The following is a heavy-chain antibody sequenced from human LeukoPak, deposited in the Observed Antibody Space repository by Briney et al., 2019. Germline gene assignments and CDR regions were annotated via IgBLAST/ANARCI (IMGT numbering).Heavy chain of an antibody. V-gene: IGHV3-13*04. CDR3: ARVGRGFDY. CDR2: IGTAGDT. J-gene: IGHJ4*02. CDR1: GFPFSSYD. Sequence: PGGSVTLPCAASGFPFSSYDMLWVRHATGRGLEWVSAIGTAGDTYYPGSVKGRFTISRENAKNSLFLQMNSLRAGDTGVFLCARVGRGFDYWGQGTLVTVSS. D-gene: IGHD2-15*01.